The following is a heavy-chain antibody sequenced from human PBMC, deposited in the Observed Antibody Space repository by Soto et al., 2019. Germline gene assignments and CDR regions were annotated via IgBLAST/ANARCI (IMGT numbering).Heavy chain of an antibody. J-gene: IGHJ4*02. CDR3: ARGPYCGSDCYFGV. V-gene: IGHV4-4*07. D-gene: IGHD2-21*02. CDR1: GGSISNFY. CDR2: IYPSGTT. Sequence: QVHLQESGPGLVKPSETLSLTCTVFGGSISNFYWSWVRQPAGKGLEWIGRIYPSGTTNYNPSLKSRDTMSVDTSENQLSLKLTSVTAADTAVYYCARGPYCGSDCYFGVWGQGTLVTVSS.